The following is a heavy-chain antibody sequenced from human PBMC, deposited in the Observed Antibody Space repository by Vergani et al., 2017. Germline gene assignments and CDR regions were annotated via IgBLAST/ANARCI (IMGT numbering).Heavy chain of an antibody. J-gene: IGHJ6*02. D-gene: IGHD6-13*01. CDR2: ISSSSSYI. Sequence: EVQLVESGGGLVKPGGSLRLSCAASGFTFSSYSMNWVGQAPGKGLEWVSSISSSSSYIYYADSVKGRFTISRDNAKNSLYLQMNSLRAEDTAVYYCARDSLSSWYGNYYYYYGMDVWGQGTTVTVSS. V-gene: IGHV3-21*01. CDR3: ARDSLSSWYGNYYYYYGMDV. CDR1: GFTFSSYS.